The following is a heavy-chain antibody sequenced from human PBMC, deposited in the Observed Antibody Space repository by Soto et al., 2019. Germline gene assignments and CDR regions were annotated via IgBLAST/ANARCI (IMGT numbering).Heavy chain of an antibody. CDR2: NSAYSGKK. CDR3: ARDPYLGDHQY. D-gene: IGHD3-16*01. J-gene: IGHJ4*02. V-gene: IGHV1-18*01. Sequence: QVQLVQSGGEVKKPGASVKVSCKTSGYTFTTYGISWVRQAPGQGLEWVGWNSAYSGKKQYAQKLQDKVTMTTDTSTKTAYLELRSLRSDDTAVYYCARDPYLGDHQYWGQGTLVTVSS. CDR1: GYTFTTYG.